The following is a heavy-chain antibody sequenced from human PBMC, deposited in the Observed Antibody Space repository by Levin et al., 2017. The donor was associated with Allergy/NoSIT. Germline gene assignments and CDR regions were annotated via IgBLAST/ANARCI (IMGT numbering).Heavy chain of an antibody. Sequence: GGSLRLSCAVSGFTFSSYSMNWVRQAPGKGLEWVSSISSSSSYIYYADSVKGRFTISRDNAKNSLYLQMNSLRAEDTAVYYCARDRVGVVVAATQWFDPWGQGTLVTVSS. CDR1: GFTFSSYS. CDR2: ISSSSSYI. D-gene: IGHD2-15*01. J-gene: IGHJ5*02. CDR3: ARDRVGVVVAATQWFDP. V-gene: IGHV3-21*01.